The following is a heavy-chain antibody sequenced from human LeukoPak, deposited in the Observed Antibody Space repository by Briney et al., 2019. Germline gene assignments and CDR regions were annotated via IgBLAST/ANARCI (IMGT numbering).Heavy chain of an antibody. Sequence: GGSLRLSCAASGFTFSSYWMYWVRQAPGKGLVWVSRINSDGSSTSYADSVKGRFTISRDNAKNTLYLQMNSLRAEDTAVYYCARSPVTTDAFDIWGQGTMVTVSS. V-gene: IGHV3-74*01. CDR2: INSDGSST. CDR1: GFTFSSYW. D-gene: IGHD4-17*01. J-gene: IGHJ3*02. CDR3: ARSPVTTDAFDI.